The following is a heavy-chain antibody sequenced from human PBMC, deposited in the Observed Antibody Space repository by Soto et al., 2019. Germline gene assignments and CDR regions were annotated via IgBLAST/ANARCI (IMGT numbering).Heavy chain of an antibody. CDR2: ISGSGGNT. Sequence: GGSLRLSCAASGFTFASYAMSWVRQAPGKGQEWVSGISGSGGNTQNADSVKGRFTISRDNSKNTLYLDMISLRAEDTAVYYCAKGLSIAAAGTFDYWGRGTLVTVSS. J-gene: IGHJ4*02. D-gene: IGHD6-13*01. V-gene: IGHV3-23*01. CDR1: GFTFASYA. CDR3: AKGLSIAAAGTFDY.